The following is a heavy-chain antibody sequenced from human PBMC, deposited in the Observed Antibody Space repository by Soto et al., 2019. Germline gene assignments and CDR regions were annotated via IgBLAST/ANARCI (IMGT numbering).Heavy chain of an antibody. CDR3: ARDRVTTGSYYYYYGMDV. CDR1: GGTFSSYA. CDR2: IIPIFGTA. D-gene: IGHD4-4*01. J-gene: IGHJ6*02. V-gene: IGHV1-69*13. Sequence: SVKVSCKASGGTFSSYAISWVRQAPGQGLEWMGGIIPIFGTANYAQKFQGRVTITADESTSTAYMGLSSLRSEDTAVYYCARDRVTTGSYYYYYGMDVWGQGTTVTVSS.